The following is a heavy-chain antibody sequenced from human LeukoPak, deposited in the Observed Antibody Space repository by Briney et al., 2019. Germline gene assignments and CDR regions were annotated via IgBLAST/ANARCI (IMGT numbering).Heavy chain of an antibody. CDR3: ARTGGYYDSSGYSSGEFDY. CDR1: GFTFSSYW. D-gene: IGHD3-22*01. J-gene: IGHJ4*02. V-gene: IGHV3-7*01. Sequence: PGRSLRLSCAASGFTFSSYWVSWVRQAPGKGLEWVANIKQDGSEKYYVDSVKGRFTISRDNAKNSLYLQMNSLRAEDTAVYYCARTGGYYDSSGYSSGEFDYWGQGTLVTVSS. CDR2: IKQDGSEK.